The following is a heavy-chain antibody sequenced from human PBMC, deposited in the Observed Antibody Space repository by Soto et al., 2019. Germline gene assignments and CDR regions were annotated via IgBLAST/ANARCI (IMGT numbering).Heavy chain of an antibody. CDR1: GRPVGYTSFY. CDR3: ARDTSSTSLRAEYFQF. CDR2: VHHSVTT. J-gene: IGHJ1*01. V-gene: IGHV4-39*02. D-gene: IGHD6-13*01. Sequence: PSATLSPPCDVSGRPVGYTSFYWGWLRQSPGKGLEWIGSVHHSVTTYYNPSLKGRVTISMDTSKNQFSLRLTSVTAADTAVYYCARDTSSTSLRAEYFQFWGQGTQVTVYS.